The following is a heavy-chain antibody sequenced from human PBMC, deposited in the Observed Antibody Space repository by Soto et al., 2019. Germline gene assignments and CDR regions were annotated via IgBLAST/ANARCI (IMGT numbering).Heavy chain of an antibody. CDR3: ARGRYGDY. J-gene: IGHJ4*02. Sequence: XXAEVKKPGASVKVSCKGSGYTFTSYGITWVRQAPGQGLXXMGWISAHNGNTDYAQKLQGRVTVTRDPSTSTAYMELRSLRSDDTAVYYCARGRYGDYWGQGALVTVSS. D-gene: IGHD1-1*01. CDR1: GYTFTSYG. CDR2: ISAHNGNT. V-gene: IGHV1-18*01.